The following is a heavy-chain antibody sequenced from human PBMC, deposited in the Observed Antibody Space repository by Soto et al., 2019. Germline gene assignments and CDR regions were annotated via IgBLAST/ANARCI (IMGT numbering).Heavy chain of an antibody. Sequence: SETLSVTCAVSGGSISSGGYSWSWIRQPPGKGLEWIGYIYHSGSTYYNPSLKSRVTISVDRSKNQFSLKLRSVTAADTAVYYCARSIAARPHLYYYYYGMDVWGQGTTVTVSS. CDR1: GGSISSGGYS. J-gene: IGHJ6*02. CDR3: ARSIAARPHLYYYYYGMDV. V-gene: IGHV4-30-2*01. CDR2: IYHSGST. D-gene: IGHD6-6*01.